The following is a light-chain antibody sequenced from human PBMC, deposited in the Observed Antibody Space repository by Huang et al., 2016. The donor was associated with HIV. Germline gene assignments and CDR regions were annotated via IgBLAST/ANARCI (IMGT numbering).Light chain of an antibody. J-gene: IGKJ3*01. Sequence: ETVMTQSPVTLSVSPWDSAFLSCRSSQIVSSHLAWYQKKPGQAPRFLIYAASTRATGVPARFSGSGAGTEFTLTISTLQSEDSAVYYCQQYNNFRSTFSPGTRVEIK. CDR1: QIVSSH. CDR3: QQYNNFRST. V-gene: IGKV3-15*01. CDR2: AAS.